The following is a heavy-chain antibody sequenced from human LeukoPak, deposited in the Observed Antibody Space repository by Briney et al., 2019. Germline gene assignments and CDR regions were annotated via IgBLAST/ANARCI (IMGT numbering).Heavy chain of an antibody. J-gene: IGHJ4*02. V-gene: IGHV1-69*06. CDR1: GGTFSTYA. CDR3: VRSRGDTSYYYSLY. D-gene: IGHD3-22*01. Sequence: ASVKVSCKTSGGTFSTYAITWVRQTPGQGLEWMGGIIPMFGTANYAQKFQDRVTITADKSTSTAYMELRSLRSDDTAVYYCVRSRGDTSYYYSLYWGQGTLVTVSS. CDR2: IIPMFGTA.